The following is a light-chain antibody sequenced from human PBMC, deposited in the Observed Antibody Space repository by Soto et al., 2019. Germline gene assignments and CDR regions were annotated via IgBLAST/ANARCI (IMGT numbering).Light chain of an antibody. CDR1: QGISNF. J-gene: IGKJ5*01. CDR2: AAS. V-gene: IGKV1-27*01. CDR3: QKDSSVIT. Sequence: DIQMTQSPSSLSASVGDRVTITCRASQGISNFLAWYQQKPGKVPKLLISAASTLQSGVPSRFSGSGSGTDFTLTITSLHPEDVATYYCQKDSSVITFGQVTRLEIK.